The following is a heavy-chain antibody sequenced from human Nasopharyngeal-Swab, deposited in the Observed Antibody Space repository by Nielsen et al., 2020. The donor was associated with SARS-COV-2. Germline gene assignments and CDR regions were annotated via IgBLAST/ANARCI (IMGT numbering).Heavy chain of an antibody. D-gene: IGHD1-26*01. Sequence: GGSLRLSCAASGFSFSVSSLNWVRQASGKGLEWVGRIRSKADNYATAYAASVKGRFIISRDDSKNTAYLQMNSLKTEDTAVYYCARVNPVSGSYYDAFDIWGQGTMVTVSS. J-gene: IGHJ3*02. CDR3: ARVNPVSGSYYDAFDI. V-gene: IGHV3-73*01. CDR2: IRSKADNYAT. CDR1: GFSFSVSS.